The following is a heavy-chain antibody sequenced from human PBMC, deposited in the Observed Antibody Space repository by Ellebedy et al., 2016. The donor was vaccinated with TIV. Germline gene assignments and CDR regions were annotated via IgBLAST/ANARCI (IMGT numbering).Heavy chain of an antibody. CDR3: ARGDRGSGWYWDK. V-gene: IGHV5-51*01. Sequence: PGGSLRLSCKGSGYSFISYWIGWVRQMPGKGLEWMGYIYPGDSDTRYSPSFQGQVTISVDKSLSTAYLQWSSLKASDTAIYYCARGDRGSGWYWDKWGQGTLVTVSS. D-gene: IGHD6-19*01. CDR2: IYPGDSDT. CDR1: GYSFISYW. J-gene: IGHJ4*02.